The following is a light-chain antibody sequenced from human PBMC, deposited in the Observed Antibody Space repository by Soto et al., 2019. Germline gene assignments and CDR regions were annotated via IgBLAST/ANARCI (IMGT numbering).Light chain of an antibody. CDR3: QQYNSYSRT. Sequence: DIQMTQSPSTLSASVGDRVTITCRASQSISSWLAWYQQKPGKAPKLLIYKASSLESGVPSRFSGSGPGTEFTLTISSLQPDDFTTYYCQQYNSYSRTFGPGTKWISN. V-gene: IGKV1-5*03. J-gene: IGKJ3*01. CDR2: KAS. CDR1: QSISSW.